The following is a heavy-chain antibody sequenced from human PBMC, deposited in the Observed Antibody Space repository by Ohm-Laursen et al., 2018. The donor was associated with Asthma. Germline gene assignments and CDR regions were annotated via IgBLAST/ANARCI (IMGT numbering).Heavy chain of an antibody. CDR2: INPLGYEK. CDR3: ATDAWWSYVH. D-gene: IGHD1-26*01. J-gene: IGHJ4*02. Sequence: GSLRLSCTASGVAFTDSWMSWVRQLPGGSLEWVAKINPLGYEKYYMDSVRGRFTVSRDNAKNSLYLEMSSLRVEDTAVYYCATDAWWSYVHWGLGTLVTVSS. CDR1: GVAFTDSW. V-gene: IGHV3-7*01.